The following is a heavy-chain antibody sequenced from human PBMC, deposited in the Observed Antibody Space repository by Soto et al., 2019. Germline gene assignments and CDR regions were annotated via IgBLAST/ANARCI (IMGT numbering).Heavy chain of an antibody. CDR1: GDSISSNNNY. J-gene: IGHJ5*02. Sequence: SETLSLTCTVSGDSISSNNNYWSWIRQPPGEGLEWIGFISYSGTTSYSPSLKSRVAISLDTSKNQFSLSLSSVTAAVTAVYYCARGRGYSYGLDPWGQGTLVTVSS. V-gene: IGHV4-30-4*01. CDR3: ARGRGYSYGLDP. D-gene: IGHD5-18*01. CDR2: ISYSGTT.